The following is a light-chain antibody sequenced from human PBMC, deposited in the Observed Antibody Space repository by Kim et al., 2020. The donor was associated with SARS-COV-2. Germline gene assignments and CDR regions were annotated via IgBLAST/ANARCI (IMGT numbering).Light chain of an antibody. CDR2: QDS. Sequence: SVVPEQAARITCSRDKIGDKFACWYQQKPGQSPVLVIYQDSKRPSGIPERFSGSNSGNTATLTIGGTQAMDEADYYCQAWDSSTVVFGGGTQLTVL. CDR3: QAWDSSTVV. J-gene: IGLJ2*01. V-gene: IGLV3-1*01. CDR1: KIGDKF.